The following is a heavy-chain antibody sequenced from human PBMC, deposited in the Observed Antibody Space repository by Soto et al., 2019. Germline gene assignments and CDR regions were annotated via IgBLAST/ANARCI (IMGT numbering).Heavy chain of an antibody. CDR3: ASQHYYDSSGYYVVY. V-gene: IGHV4-39*01. CDR2: IHYSGST. Sequence: SSETLSLTCTVSGGSIISNIYYWGWIRQPLGKGLEWIGNIHYSGSTYYDSSLQSRVTISIDTSKNQFSLKLSSVTATDTAVYYCASQHYYDSSGYYVVYWGQGTLVTVSS. J-gene: IGHJ4*02. CDR1: GGSIISNIYY. D-gene: IGHD3-22*01.